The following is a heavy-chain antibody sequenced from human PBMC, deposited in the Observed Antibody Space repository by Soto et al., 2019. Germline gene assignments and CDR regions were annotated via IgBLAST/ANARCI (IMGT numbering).Heavy chain of an antibody. J-gene: IGHJ4*02. CDR1: GGSFSGYY. D-gene: IGHD6-19*01. V-gene: IGHV4-34*01. CDR3: ARGIAVAGPPYFDY. CDR2: INHSGST. Sequence: KPSETLSLTCAVYGGSFSGYYWSWIRQPPGKGLEWIGEINHSGSTNYNPSLKSRVTISVDTSKNQFSLKLSSVTAADTAVYYCARGIAVAGPPYFDYWGQGTLVTVSS.